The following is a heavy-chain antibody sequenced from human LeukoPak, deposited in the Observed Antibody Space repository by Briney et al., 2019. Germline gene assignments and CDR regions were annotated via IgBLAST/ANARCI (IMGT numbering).Heavy chain of an antibody. CDR1: GFTFSSYA. D-gene: IGHD3-3*01. J-gene: IGHJ4*02. CDR3: AKGIEHAIFGVVIVSFDY. V-gene: IGHV3-23*01. CDR2: ISGSGGST. Sequence: GRSLRLSCAASGFTFSSYAMHWVRQAPGKGLEWVSAISGSGGSTYYADSVKGRFTISRDNSKNTLYLQMNSLRAEDTAVYYCAKGIEHAIFGVVIVSFDYWGQGTLVTVSS.